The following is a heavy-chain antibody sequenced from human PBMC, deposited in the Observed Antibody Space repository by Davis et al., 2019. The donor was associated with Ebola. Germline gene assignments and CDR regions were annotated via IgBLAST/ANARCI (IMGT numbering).Heavy chain of an antibody. J-gene: IGHJ6*02. V-gene: IGHV4-30-2*01. CDR3: ATLAARGYYYGMDV. CDR1: GGSISSGGYS. Sequence: SESLSLTCAVSGGSISSGGYSWSWIRQPPGKGLEWIGYIYHSGSTYYNPSLKSRVTISVDRSKNQFSLKLSSVTAADTAVYYCATLAARGYYYGMDVWGQGTTVTVSS. D-gene: IGHD6-6*01. CDR2: IYHSGST.